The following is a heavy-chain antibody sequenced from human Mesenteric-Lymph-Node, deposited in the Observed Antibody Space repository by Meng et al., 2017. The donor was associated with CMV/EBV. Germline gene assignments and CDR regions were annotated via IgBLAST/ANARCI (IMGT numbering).Heavy chain of an antibody. CDR1: GGSFSGYY. J-gene: IGHJ6*02. V-gene: IGHV4-34*01. CDR3: ASSLPTGYYYDSYGMDV. D-gene: IGHD3-22*01. CDR2: IYYSGST. Sequence: SETLSLTCAVYGGSFSGYYWGWIRQPPGKGLEWIGSIYYSGSTYYNPSLKSRVTISVDTSKNQFSLKLSSVTAADTAVYYCASSLPTGYYYDSYGMDVWGQGTTVTVSS.